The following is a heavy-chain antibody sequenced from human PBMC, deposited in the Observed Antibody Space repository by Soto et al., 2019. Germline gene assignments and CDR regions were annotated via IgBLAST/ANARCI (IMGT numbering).Heavy chain of an antibody. CDR2: ISSSSSYI. Sequence: EVQLVESGGGLVKPGGSLRLSCAASGFTFSSYSMNWVRQAPGKGLEWVSYISSSSSYIYYADSVKGRFTISRDNAKNSLYLQRNSLRAEDTAVYYCARDERRKIVLMVYAQRGGYYGMDVWGKGTTVTVSS. V-gene: IGHV3-21*01. CDR3: ARDERRKIVLMVYAQRGGYYGMDV. D-gene: IGHD2-8*01. CDR1: GFTFSSYS. J-gene: IGHJ6*04.